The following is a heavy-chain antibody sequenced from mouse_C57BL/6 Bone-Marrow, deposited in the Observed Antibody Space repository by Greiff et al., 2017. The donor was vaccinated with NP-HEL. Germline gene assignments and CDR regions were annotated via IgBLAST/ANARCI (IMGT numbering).Heavy chain of an antibody. D-gene: IGHD2-10*02. CDR3: TPYGWDDY. J-gene: IGHJ2*01. V-gene: IGHV14-1*01. Sequence: VQLQQSGAELVRPGASVKLSCTASGFNIKDYYMHWVKQRPEQGLEWIGRIDPEDGDTEYAPRFQGKATMTADTSSNTAYLQLSSLTSEDTAVHYCTPYGWDDYWGQGTTLTVSS. CDR1: GFNIKDYY. CDR2: IDPEDGDT.